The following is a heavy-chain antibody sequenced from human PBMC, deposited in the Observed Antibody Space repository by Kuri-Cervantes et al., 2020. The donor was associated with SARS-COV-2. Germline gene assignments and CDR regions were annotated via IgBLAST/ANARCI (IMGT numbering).Heavy chain of an antibody. D-gene: IGHD2-2*03. CDR1: GGSINSGAYS. J-gene: IGHJ5*02. CDR3: ARHDGYCSSTSCTRTGWFDP. CDR2: IHYSGST. V-gene: IGHV4-30-2*01. Sequence: SETLSLTCAVSGGSINSGAYSWTWIRQPPGKGLEWIGYIHYSGSTDYNPSLKSRASVSLDMSKNQFSLKLSSVTAADTAVYYCARHDGYCSSTSCTRTGWFDPWGQGTLVTVSS.